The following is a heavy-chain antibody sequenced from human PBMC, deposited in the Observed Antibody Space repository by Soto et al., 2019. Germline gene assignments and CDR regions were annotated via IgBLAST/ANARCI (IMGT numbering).Heavy chain of an antibody. CDR3: ARDPPLVEGLYAFDI. D-gene: IGHD3-16*01. CDR1: GGTFSSYA. J-gene: IGHJ3*02. V-gene: IGHV1-69*13. CDR2: IIPIFGTA. Sequence: ASVKVSCKASGGTFSSYAISWVRQAPGQGLEWMGGIIPIFGTANYAQKFQGRVTITADESTSTAHMELSSLRSEDTAVYYCARDPPLVEGLYAFDIWGQGTMVTVSS.